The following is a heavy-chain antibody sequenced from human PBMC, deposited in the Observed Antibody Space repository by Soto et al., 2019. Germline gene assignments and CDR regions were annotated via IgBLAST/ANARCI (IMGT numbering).Heavy chain of an antibody. J-gene: IGHJ5*02. CDR1: AGSSSSGGYY. D-gene: IGHD6-19*01. CDR2: IYYSGST. V-gene: IGHV4-31*03. CDR3: ARSSGWSHYNWFDP. Sequence: SETLSLTCTVSAGSSSSGGYYWSWIRQHPGKGLEWIGYIYYSGSTYYNPSLKSRVTISVDTSKNQLSLKLSSVTAADTAVYYCARSSGWSHYNWFDPWGQGTLVTVSS.